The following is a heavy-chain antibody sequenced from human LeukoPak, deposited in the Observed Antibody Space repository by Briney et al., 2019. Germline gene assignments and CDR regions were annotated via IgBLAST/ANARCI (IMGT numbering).Heavy chain of an antibody. V-gene: IGHV3-53*01. J-gene: IGHJ4*02. CDR3: ARKSFSNTFD. CDR2: IYSGGRT. D-gene: IGHD3-3*02. CDR1: GFIVSSNY. Sequence: GGSLRLSCAASGFIVSSNYMGWVRQAPGKGLEWVSVIYSGGRTYYADSVKGRFTITTDNSKNTLYLQMNSLRAEDTAVYYCARKSFSNTFDWGQGTLVTVSS.